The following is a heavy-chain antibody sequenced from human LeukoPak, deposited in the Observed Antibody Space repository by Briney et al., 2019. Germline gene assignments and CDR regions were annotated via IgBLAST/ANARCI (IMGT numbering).Heavy chain of an antibody. J-gene: IGHJ3*02. Sequence: GGSLRLSCAASGFTFSSYGMSWVRQAPGKGLEWVSAISGSGGSTYYADSVKGRFTISRDNAKNSLYLQMNSLRAEDTAVYYCAVVYSGAFDIWGQGTMVTVSS. V-gene: IGHV3-23*01. D-gene: IGHD2-8*02. CDR2: ISGSGGST. CDR1: GFTFSSYG. CDR3: AVVYSGAFDI.